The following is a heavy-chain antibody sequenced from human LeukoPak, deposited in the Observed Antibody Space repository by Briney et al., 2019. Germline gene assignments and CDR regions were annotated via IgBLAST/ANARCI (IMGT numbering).Heavy chain of an antibody. CDR1: GGSISSSY. Sequence: SETLSLTCSVSGGSISSSYWSWIRQPPGKGLEWIGYIYYIGSTNYNPSLKSRVTMFVDMSKNQFSLRLSSVTAADTAVYYCARHRAYSSSSPFDYWGQGTLVTVSS. CDR3: ARHRAYSSSSPFDY. V-gene: IGHV4-59*08. CDR2: IYYIGST. J-gene: IGHJ4*02. D-gene: IGHD6-6*01.